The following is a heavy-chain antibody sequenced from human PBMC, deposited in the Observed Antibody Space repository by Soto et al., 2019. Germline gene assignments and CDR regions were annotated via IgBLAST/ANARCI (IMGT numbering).Heavy chain of an antibody. CDR3: ASVISSSIYYYYCMDV. D-gene: IGHD6-6*01. CDR2: INHSGST. V-gene: IGHV4-34*01. J-gene: IGHJ6*03. Sequence: ASETLPLTCAVYGGSFSGYYWSWILQPPGKGLEWIGEINHSGSTNYNPSLKSRVTISVDTSKNQFSLKLSSVTAADTAVYYCASVISSSIYYYYCMDVWGKGPTVTVSS. CDR1: GGSFSGYY.